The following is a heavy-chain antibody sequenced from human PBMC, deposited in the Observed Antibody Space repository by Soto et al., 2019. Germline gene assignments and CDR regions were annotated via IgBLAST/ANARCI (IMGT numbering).Heavy chain of an antibody. CDR2: IYWDDDK. CDR3: AHRXXRXXXXXVTTTAIYFDF. J-gene: IGHJ4*02. CDR1: GFSLTTSGVG. D-gene: IGHD3-3*01. Sequence: QITLNESGPTQVKPRQTLTLTCTFSGFSLTTSGVGVGWIRQSPGKAPEWLALIYWDDDKRYSPSLKSRLTITKDTSKNQVVLTMADLDPADTATYYCAHRXXRXXXXXVTTTAIYFDFWGQGTPVAVSS. V-gene: IGHV2-5*02.